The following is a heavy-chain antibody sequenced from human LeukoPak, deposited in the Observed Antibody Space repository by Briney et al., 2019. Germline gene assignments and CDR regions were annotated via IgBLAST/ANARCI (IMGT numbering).Heavy chain of an antibody. J-gene: IGHJ5*02. D-gene: IGHD5-12*01. V-gene: IGHV3-30*18. Sequence: PGGSLRLSCTASGFTFSSYGMHWVRQAPGKGLEWVAVISYDGSNKYYADSVKGRFTISRDNSKNTLYLQMNSLRAEDTAVYYCAKDARQWLLSPWGQGTLVTVSS. CDR3: AKDARQWLLSP. CDR2: ISYDGSNK. CDR1: GFTFSSYG.